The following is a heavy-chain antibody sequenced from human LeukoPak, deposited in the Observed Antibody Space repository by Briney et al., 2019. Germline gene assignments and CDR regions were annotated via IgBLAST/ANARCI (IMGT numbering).Heavy chain of an antibody. J-gene: IGHJ4*02. CDR2: TSYEGNNK. CDR1: GFTFSNYG. V-gene: IGHV3-30*18. D-gene: IGHD3-10*01. Sequence: PGGPLTLPCAASGFTFSNYGMLWVRQAPGKGLVWVAFTSYEGNNKYHADSVKGRFTISRDNSQNTRYLEMSSLRAEDTAVYYCAKVREIMFRGSKDYWGEGTLVTVSS. CDR3: AKVREIMFRGSKDY.